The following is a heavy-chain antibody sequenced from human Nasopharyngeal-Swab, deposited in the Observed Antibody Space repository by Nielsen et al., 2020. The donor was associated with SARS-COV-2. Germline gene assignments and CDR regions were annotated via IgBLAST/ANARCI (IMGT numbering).Heavy chain of an antibody. CDR2: ISYDGSNK. V-gene: IGHV3-30-3*01. D-gene: IGHD6-19*01. CDR3: ARDSAVAGRGRVPGY. CDR1: GFTFSSYA. J-gene: IGHJ4*02. Sequence: GGSLRLSCGASGFTFSSYAMHWVRQAPGKGLEWVAVISYDGSNKYYADSVKGRFTISRDNSKNTLYLQMNSLRAEDTAVYYCARDSAVAGRGRVPGYWGQGTLVTVSS.